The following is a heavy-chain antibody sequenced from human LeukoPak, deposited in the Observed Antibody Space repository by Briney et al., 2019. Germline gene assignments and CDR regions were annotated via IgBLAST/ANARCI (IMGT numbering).Heavy chain of an antibody. V-gene: IGHV1-69*06. CDR1: GGTFSSYA. J-gene: IGHJ6*03. Sequence: GASVKVSCKASGGTFSSYAISWVRQAPGQGLEWMGGIIPIFGTANYAQKFQGRVTITADKSTSTAYMELSSLRSEDTAVYYCATGLRGSGWLYYYYMDVWGKGTTVTVSS. D-gene: IGHD6-19*01. CDR2: IIPIFGTA. CDR3: ATGLRGSGWLYYYYMDV.